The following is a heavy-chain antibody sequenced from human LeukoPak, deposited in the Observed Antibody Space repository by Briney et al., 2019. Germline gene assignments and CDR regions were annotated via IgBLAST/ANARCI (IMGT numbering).Heavy chain of an antibody. J-gene: IGHJ6*02. V-gene: IGHV6-1*01. CDR2: TYYRSKWYN. Sequence: SQTLSLTCAISGDSVSSNSAAWNWIRQSPSRGLEWLGRTYYRSKWYNDYAASVKSRITINPDTSKNQFSLQLNSVTPEDTAVYYCARGYSSGWPDYYYGMDVWGQGTTVTVSS. CDR3: ARGYSSGWPDYYYGMDV. CDR1: GDSVSSNSAA. D-gene: IGHD6-19*01.